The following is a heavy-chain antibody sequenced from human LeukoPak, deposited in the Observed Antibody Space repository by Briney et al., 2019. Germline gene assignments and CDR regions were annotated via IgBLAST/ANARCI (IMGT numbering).Heavy chain of an antibody. Sequence: SETLSLTCTVSGGSISSYYWSWIRQPPGKGLEWIGYIYCSGSTNYNPSLKSRVTISVDTSKNRFSLKLSSVTAADTAVYYCARGDYCTNGVCYDYWGQGTLVTVSS. V-gene: IGHV4-59*01. CDR3: ARGDYCTNGVCYDY. CDR1: GGSISSYY. CDR2: IYCSGST. J-gene: IGHJ4*02. D-gene: IGHD2-8*01.